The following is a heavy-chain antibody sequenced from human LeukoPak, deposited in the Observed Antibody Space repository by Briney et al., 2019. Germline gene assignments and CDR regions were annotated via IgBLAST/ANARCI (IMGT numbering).Heavy chain of an antibody. CDR2: IRNSGTT. J-gene: IGHJ4*02. V-gene: IGHV4-34*01. CDR1: GGPFRGYF. CDR3: ARRYYYNLGSFPFYF. D-gene: IGHD3-10*01. Sequence: SETLSLTCAVSGGPFRGYFWSWIRQSSGKGLEWIGEIRNSGTTYYNPSLNSRVTISEDTSKNQFYLNLSSVTAADTAVYYCARRYYYNLGSFPFYFWGQGTLVTVSS.